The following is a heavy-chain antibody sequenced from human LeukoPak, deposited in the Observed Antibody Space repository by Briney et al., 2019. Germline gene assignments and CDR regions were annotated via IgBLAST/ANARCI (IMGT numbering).Heavy chain of an antibody. CDR1: GGSISSYY. V-gene: IGHV4-59*01. J-gene: IGHJ4*02. CDR2: IYNSGST. D-gene: IGHD3-22*01. Sequence: SETLSLTCTVSGGSISSYYWSWIRQPPGKGLEWIGYIYNSGSTNYNPSLKSRVTMSVDTPKNQFSLKLSSVTAADTAVYYCARGTGRDSSGYHYDPLDYWGQGTLVTVSS. CDR3: ARGTGRDSSGYHYDPLDY.